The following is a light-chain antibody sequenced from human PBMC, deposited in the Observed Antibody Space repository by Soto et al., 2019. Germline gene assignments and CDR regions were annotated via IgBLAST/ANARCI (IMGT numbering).Light chain of an antibody. V-gene: IGLV2-14*01. CDR2: EVS. CDR3: SSYTSRSTLT. Sequence: QSVLTQPASVSGSPGQSITISCTGTSSDIGGYNYVSWYQQHPGKAPKLMIYEVSNRPSGISSRFSGSKSGNTASLTISGLQAEDEADYYCSSYTSRSTLTFGGGTKLTVL. J-gene: IGLJ2*01. CDR1: SSDIGGYNY.